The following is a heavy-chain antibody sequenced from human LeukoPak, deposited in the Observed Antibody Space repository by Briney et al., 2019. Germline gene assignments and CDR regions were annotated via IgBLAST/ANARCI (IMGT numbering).Heavy chain of an antibody. CDR3: AKVRYNWNDPFDY. V-gene: IGHV3-23*01. Sequence: PGGSLRLSCAASGFTFSSYAMSWVRQAPGKGLEWVSAISGSGGSTYYADSVKGQFTISRDNSKNTLYLQMTSPRAEDTAVYYCAKVRYNWNDPFDYWGQGTLVTVSS. D-gene: IGHD1-1*01. J-gene: IGHJ4*02. CDR1: GFTFSSYA. CDR2: ISGSGGST.